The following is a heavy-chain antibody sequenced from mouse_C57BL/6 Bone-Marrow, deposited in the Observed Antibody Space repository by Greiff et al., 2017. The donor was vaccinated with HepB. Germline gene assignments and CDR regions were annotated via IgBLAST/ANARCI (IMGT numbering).Heavy chain of an antibody. CDR1: VYTFTSYW. CDR3: ARGGYYGSSY. J-gene: IGHJ2*01. V-gene: IGHV1-53*01. CDR2: INPSNGGT. D-gene: IGHD1-1*01. Sequence: QVQLQQPGTELVTPGASVKLSCKAYVYTFTSYWTHWVKQRPGHGLEWIGNINPSNGGTNYTEKLKSKATLTVDKSSSTAYVQLSSLTSEDSAVYYCARGGYYGSSYWGEGTTLTVAT.